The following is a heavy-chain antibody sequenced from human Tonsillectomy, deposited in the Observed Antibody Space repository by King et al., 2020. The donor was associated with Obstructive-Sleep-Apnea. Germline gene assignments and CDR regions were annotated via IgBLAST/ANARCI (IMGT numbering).Heavy chain of an antibody. V-gene: IGHV3-30*04. CDR3: ARVDSGYATLGYFDY. D-gene: IGHD5-12*01. J-gene: IGHJ4*02. CDR1: GFTFRSYA. Sequence: VQLVESGGGVVQPGRSLRLSCVVSGFTFRSYAMHWVRQAPGKGLEWVTVTSDDGSNKYYANSVKGRFIISRDNSKNTLFLQMNSLRAEDTAVYYCARVDSGYATLGYFDYWGQGTLVTVSS. CDR2: TSDDGSNK.